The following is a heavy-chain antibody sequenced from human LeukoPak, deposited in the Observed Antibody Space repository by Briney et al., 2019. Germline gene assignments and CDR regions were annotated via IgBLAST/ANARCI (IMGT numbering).Heavy chain of an antibody. CDR1: GFTFSSYA. CDR2: ISGSGGST. J-gene: IGHJ2*01. CDR3: ARDEKLLSYWYFDL. Sequence: GGSLRLSCAASGFTFSSYAMSWVRQAPGKGLEWVSAISGSGGSTYYADSVKGRFTISRDNSKNTPYLQMNSLRAEDTAVYYCARDEKLLSYWYFDLWGRGTLVTVSS. V-gene: IGHV3-23*01. D-gene: IGHD5/OR15-5a*01.